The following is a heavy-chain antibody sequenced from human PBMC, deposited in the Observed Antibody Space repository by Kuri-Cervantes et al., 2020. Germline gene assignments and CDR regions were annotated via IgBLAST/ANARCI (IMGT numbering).Heavy chain of an antibody. CDR1: GFTFSSYG. V-gene: IGHV3-30*18. D-gene: IGHD6-19*01. Sequence: GGSLRLSCAASGFTFSSYGMHWARQAPGKGLEWVAVISYDGSNKYYADSVKGRFTISRDNSKNTLYLQMNSLRAEDTAVYYCAKELAVAGFDYWGQGTLVTVSS. J-gene: IGHJ4*02. CDR3: AKELAVAGFDY. CDR2: ISYDGSNK.